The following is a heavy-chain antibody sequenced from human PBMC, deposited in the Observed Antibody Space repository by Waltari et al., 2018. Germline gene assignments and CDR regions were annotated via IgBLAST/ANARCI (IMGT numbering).Heavy chain of an antibody. CDR3: TRYDASSSAGWFDP. V-gene: IGHV4-59*01. Sequence: QVQLQESGPGLVKPSETLSLTCTVSGDSIGRYYWGWIRQPPGRGLEWIGYINYSGGTYYNPSLNNRVTISVDTSKNQFSLKLNSVTAADTAVYYCTRYDASSSAGWFDPWGQGTLVTVSS. D-gene: IGHD6-6*01. CDR1: GDSIGRYY. J-gene: IGHJ5*02. CDR2: INYSGGT.